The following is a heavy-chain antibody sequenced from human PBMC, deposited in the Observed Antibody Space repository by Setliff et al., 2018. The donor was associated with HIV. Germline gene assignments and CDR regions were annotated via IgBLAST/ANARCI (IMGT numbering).Heavy chain of an antibody. CDR2: IIPIFGTP. V-gene: IGHV1-69*13. J-gene: IGHJ6*03. CDR1: GGTFGTYA. Sequence: SVKVSCKASGGTFGTYAVSWVRQAPGHGLEWMGGIIPIFGTPNYAQKFQGRVTITADESTGTAYMELSSLRSEDTAVYYCARGPGAAVYYYYMDVWGKGTTVTVSS. D-gene: IGHD1-26*01. CDR3: ARGPGAAVYYYYMDV.